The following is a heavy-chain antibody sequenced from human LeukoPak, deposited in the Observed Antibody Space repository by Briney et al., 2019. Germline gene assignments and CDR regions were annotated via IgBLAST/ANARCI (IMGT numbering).Heavy chain of an antibody. CDR3: ARDRRGGDYFQ. Sequence: GGSLRLSCAASGFTFSTYGMNWVRQAPGKGLEWVSSISSSSSYIYYADSVKGRFTISRDNAKNSLYLQMNSLRAEDTAVYYCARDRRGGDYFQWGQGTLVTVSS. CDR1: GFTFSTYG. D-gene: IGHD4-17*01. CDR2: ISSSSSYI. V-gene: IGHV3-21*01. J-gene: IGHJ4*02.